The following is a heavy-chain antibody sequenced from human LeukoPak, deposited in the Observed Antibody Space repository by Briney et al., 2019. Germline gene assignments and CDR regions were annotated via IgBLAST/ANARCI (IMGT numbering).Heavy chain of an antibody. CDR1: GGSFSGYY. V-gene: IGHV4-34*01. CDR2: INHSGST. CDR3: ARVQYDYVWGSYRGRARHFDY. D-gene: IGHD3-16*01. Sequence: SETLSLTCAVYGGSFSGYYWSWIRQPPGKGLEWIGEINHSGSTNYNPSLKSRVTISVDTSKNQFSLKLSSVTAADTAVYYCARVQYDYVWGSYRGRARHFDYWGQGTLVTVSS. J-gene: IGHJ4*02.